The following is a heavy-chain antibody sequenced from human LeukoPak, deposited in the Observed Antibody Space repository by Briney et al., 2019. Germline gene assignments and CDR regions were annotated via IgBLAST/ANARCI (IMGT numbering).Heavy chain of an antibody. CDR1: GGSISSHY. CDR2: IYYSGST. J-gene: IGHJ3*02. Sequence: SETLSLTCTVSGGSISSHYWSWIRQPPGKGLEWIGYIYYSGSTNYNPSLKSRVTISVDTSKNQFSLKLSSVTAADTAVYYCARDSPINCSSTSCYTDAFDIWGQGTMVTVSS. CDR3: ARDSPINCSSTSCYTDAFDI. V-gene: IGHV4-59*11. D-gene: IGHD2-2*01.